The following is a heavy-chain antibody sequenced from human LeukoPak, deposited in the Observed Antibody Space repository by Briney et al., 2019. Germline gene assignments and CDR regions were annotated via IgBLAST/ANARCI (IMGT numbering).Heavy chain of an antibody. D-gene: IGHD3-3*01. CDR1: GGSISSGSYY. CDR2: IYTSGST. CDR3: ARDYSAIFGV. J-gene: IGHJ6*04. Sequence: PSETLSLTCTLSGGSISSGSYYWNWIRQPAGKGLEWIGRIYTSGSTNYNPSLTSRVTISVDTSKNQFSLKLSSVTAADTAVYYCARDYSAIFGVWGKGTTVTVSS. V-gene: IGHV4-61*02.